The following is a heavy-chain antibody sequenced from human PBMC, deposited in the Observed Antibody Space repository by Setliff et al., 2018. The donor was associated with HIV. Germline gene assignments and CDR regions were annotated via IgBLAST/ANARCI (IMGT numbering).Heavy chain of an antibody. CDR3: ARDDADTAMVIAFDI. CDR1: GYTFTNYY. Sequence: GASVKVSCKASGYTFTNYYMQWVRQAPGQGLEWMGWISAYNGNTNYAQKFQGRVTLTTDTSTSTAYMELRSLRSDDTAVYYCARDDADTAMVIAFDIWGQGTMVTVSS. V-gene: IGHV1-18*04. D-gene: IGHD5-18*01. CDR2: ISAYNGNT. J-gene: IGHJ3*02.